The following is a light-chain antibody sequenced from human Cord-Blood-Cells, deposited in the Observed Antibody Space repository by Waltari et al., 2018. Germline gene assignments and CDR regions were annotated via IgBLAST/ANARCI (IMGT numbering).Light chain of an antibody. CDR3: CSYAGSYTWV. V-gene: IGLV2-11*01. Sequence: QSALTQPRSVSGSPGQSVTISCTGTSSYVGGYNYVYWYQQHPGTAPKLMIYDGSKRPSGVPDRVPGYKSGNTASLTIAELQAEDEADYYCCSYAGSYTWVFGGGTKLTVL. CDR1: SSYVGGYNY. J-gene: IGLJ3*02. CDR2: DGS.